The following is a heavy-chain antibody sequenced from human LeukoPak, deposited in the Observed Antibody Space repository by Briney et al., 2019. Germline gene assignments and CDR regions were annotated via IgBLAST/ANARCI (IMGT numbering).Heavy chain of an antibody. CDR2: ISSSSYI. J-gene: IGHJ4*02. D-gene: IGHD5-24*01. CDR1: GFTFSSYS. CDR3: ARDKGVDRDGYNFRRGFDY. Sequence: PGGSLRLSCAASGFTFSSYSMNWVRQAPGKGLEWVSSISSSSYIYYADSVKGRFTISRDNAKNSLYLQMNSLRAEDTAVYYCARDKGVDRDGYNFRRGFDYWGQGTLVTVSS. V-gene: IGHV3-21*01.